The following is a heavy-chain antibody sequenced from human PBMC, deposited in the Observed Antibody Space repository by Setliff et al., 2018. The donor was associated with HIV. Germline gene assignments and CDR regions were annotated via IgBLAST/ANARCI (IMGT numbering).Heavy chain of an antibody. V-gene: IGHV4-38-2*01. Sequence: SETLSLTCAVSGYSISRGYFWVWVRQPPGKGLEWIGSVSHSGNTDYNISLKGRFTISIDNSNNHFSLKLRSVTAADTAVYYCVSQPESRWQIEYWGQGTLVTVSS. CDR1: GYSISRGYF. D-gene: IGHD3-10*01. J-gene: IGHJ4*02. CDR3: VSQPESRWQIEY. CDR2: VSHSGNT.